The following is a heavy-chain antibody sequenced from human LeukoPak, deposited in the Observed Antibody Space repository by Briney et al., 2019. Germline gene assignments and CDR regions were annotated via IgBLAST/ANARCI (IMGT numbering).Heavy chain of an antibody. CDR2: IYSHGGT. J-gene: IGHJ6*03. CDR3: ARDGIDSSSGISYYYYMAV. CDR1: GFTFSNYA. V-gene: IGHV3-66*01. D-gene: IGHD3-22*01. Sequence: GGSLRLSCAASGFTFSNYAMRWARQAPGKGLEWVSLIYSHGGTNYADSVKGRFTISRDNSKNTLYLQMNSLRAEDTAVYYCARDGIDSSSGISYYYYMAVWGKGTTVTISS.